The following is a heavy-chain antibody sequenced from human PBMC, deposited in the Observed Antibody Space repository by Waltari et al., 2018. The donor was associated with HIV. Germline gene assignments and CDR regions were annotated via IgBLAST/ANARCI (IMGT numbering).Heavy chain of an antibody. D-gene: IGHD2-21*02. J-gene: IGHJ3*02. CDR1: GYTFTSYY. CDR3: ARHVSHDFGGNSVSFDI. Sequence: QVQLVQSGAEVKKPGASVKVSCRASGYTFTSYYMHWVRQAPGQGLEWMGIINPSGSSTSYAQKFQGSVTMTRDTSTSTVYMELSSLRSEDTAVYYCARHVSHDFGGNSVSFDIWGQGTMVTVSS. CDR2: INPSGSST. V-gene: IGHV1-46*03.